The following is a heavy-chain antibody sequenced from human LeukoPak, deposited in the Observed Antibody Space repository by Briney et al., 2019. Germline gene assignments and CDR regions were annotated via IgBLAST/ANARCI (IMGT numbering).Heavy chain of an antibody. CDR3: ARLVRKGWYGWFDP. V-gene: IGHV1-8*01. CDR1: GYTFTSYD. Sequence: GASVKVSCKASGYTFTSYDINWVRQATGQGLEWMGWMNPNSGNTGYAQKFQGRVTMTRNTSISTAYMELSSLRSEDTAVYYCARLVRKGWYGWFDPWGQGTLVTVSS. CDR2: MNPNSGNT. D-gene: IGHD6-19*01. J-gene: IGHJ5*02.